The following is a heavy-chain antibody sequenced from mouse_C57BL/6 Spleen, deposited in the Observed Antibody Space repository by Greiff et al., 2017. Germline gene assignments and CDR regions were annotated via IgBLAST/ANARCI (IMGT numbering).Heavy chain of an antibody. CDR3: AREEGDDYAMDY. CDR2: ISDGGSYT. D-gene: IGHD3-3*01. J-gene: IGHJ4*01. Sequence: EVMLVESGGGLVKPGGSLKLSCAASGFTFSSYAMSWVRQTPEKRLEWVATISDGGSYTYYPDNVKGRFTISRDNAKNNLYLQMSHLKSEDTAMXYCAREEGDDYAMDYWGQGTSVTVSS. CDR1: GFTFSSYA. V-gene: IGHV5-4*01.